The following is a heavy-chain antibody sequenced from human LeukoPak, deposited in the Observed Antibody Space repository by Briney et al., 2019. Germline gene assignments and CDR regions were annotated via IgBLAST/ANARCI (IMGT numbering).Heavy chain of an antibody. CDR2: ISYDGSNK. V-gene: IGHV3-30*03. CDR3: ARGAYYYDSSGYYVH. D-gene: IGHD3-22*01. Sequence: GGSLRLSCAASGFTFSSYGMHWVRQAPGKGLEWVAVISYDGSNKYYADSVKGRFTISRDNSKNTLYLQMNSLRAEDTAVYYCARGAYYYDSSGYYVHWGQGTLVTVSS. CDR1: GFTFSSYG. J-gene: IGHJ4*02.